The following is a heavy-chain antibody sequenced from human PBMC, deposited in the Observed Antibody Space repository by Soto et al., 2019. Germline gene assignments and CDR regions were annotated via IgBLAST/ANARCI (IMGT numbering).Heavy chain of an antibody. V-gene: IGHV3-33*01. J-gene: IGHJ4*02. Sequence: QVQLVESGGGVVQPGRSLRLSCAASGFTFSSYGMHWVRQAPGKGLEWVAVIWYDGINKYYADSVKGRFTISRDNSKNTLYLQMNSLRAEDTAVYYCARDRGEQWLPTSVLDYWGQGTLVTVSS. CDR3: ARDRGEQWLPTSVLDY. D-gene: IGHD6-19*01. CDR2: IWYDGINK. CDR1: GFTFSSYG.